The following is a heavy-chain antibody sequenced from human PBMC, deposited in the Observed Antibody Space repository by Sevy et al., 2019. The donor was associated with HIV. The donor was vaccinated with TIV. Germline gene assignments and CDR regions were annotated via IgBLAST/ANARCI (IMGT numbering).Heavy chain of an antibody. J-gene: IGHJ4*02. CDR2: IFPIFSAA. D-gene: IGHD6-19*01. V-gene: IGHV1-69*01. CDR3: ATGLAVAVDY. CDR1: GGTFSSQA. Sequence: ASVKVSCKVSGGTFSSQAISWVRQAPGQGLEWMGGIFPIFSAATYTQKFQGRVRITVDEATSTAYMELSSLRSEDTAVYYCATGLAVAVDYWGQGTLVTVSS.